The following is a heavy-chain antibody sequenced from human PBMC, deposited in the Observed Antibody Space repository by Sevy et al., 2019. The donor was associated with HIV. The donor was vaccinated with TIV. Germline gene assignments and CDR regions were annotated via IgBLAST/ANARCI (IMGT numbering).Heavy chain of an antibody. CDR1: GGSISSGDYY. CDR3: ARYCRCTSPHNWFDP. CDR2: IYYSGTT. V-gene: IGHV4-30-4*01. Sequence: SESLSLTCTVSGGSISSGDYYWTWIRQSPGKGLEWIGYIYYSGTTYYNPSLKSRVTISVDTSKNQFSLRLSSVTAADPAVYYCARYCRCTSPHNWFDPWGQGTLVTVSS. J-gene: IGHJ5*02. D-gene: IGHD2-2*01.